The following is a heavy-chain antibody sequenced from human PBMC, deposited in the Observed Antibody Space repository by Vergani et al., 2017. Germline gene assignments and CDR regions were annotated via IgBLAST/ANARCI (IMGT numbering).Heavy chain of an antibody. Sequence: VQLVESGGGVVQPGGSLRLSCVASGFTFSHYSMNWVRQAPGKGLEWVSSISGNNDDVYYADSVKGRFTISRDNAKNSLYLDMSSLRAEDTAVYYCARDTVTGSRYFDYWGQGTLVTVSS. CDR3: ARDTVTGSRYFDY. CDR1: GFTFSHYS. J-gene: IGHJ4*02. D-gene: IGHD6-19*01. CDR2: ISGNNDDV. V-gene: IGHV3-21*02.